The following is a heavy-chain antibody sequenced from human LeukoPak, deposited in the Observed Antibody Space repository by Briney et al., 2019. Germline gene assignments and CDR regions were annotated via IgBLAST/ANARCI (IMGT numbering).Heavy chain of an antibody. V-gene: IGHV5-51*01. Sequence: GESLKISCKGSGYRFSSHWIAWVRPMPGKGLGWMGMIYPGDSDTRYSPSFRGQVTISGDKSISTAYLQWSSLKASDTAMYYCARQRERGYSYVDWGQGTLVTVSS. CDR3: ARQRERGYSYVD. J-gene: IGHJ4*02. D-gene: IGHD5-18*01. CDR1: GYRFSSHW. CDR2: IYPGDSDT.